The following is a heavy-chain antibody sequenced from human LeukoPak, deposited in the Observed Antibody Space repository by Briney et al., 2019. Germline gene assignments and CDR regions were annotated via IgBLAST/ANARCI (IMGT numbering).Heavy chain of an antibody. V-gene: IGHV1-8*01. D-gene: IGHD2-15*01. CDR1: GYTFTSYD. CDR3: ARGKSSSGGWNY. CDR2: MNPNSGNT. Sequence: ASVKVSCKASGYTFTSYDINWVRQATGQGLEWMGWMNPNSGNTGYAQKFQGRVTMTRNTSISTAYMELSSLRSEDTAVYYCARGKSSSGGWNYWGQGTLVTVPS. J-gene: IGHJ4*02.